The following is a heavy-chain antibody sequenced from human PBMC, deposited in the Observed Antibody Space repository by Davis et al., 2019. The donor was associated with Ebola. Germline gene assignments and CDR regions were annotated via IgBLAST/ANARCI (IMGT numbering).Heavy chain of an antibody. CDR1: GFTFINAW. D-gene: IGHD4-17*01. Sequence: GESLNISCAASGFTFINAWMNWVRQAPGKGLEWVSSISSSGSTINYADSVKGRFTVSRDNAKNSLSLQMNSLRDEDTAVFYCARGRTVTNNVDYWGPGILVTVSS. V-gene: IGHV3-48*02. CDR3: ARGRTVTNNVDY. CDR2: ISSSGSTI. J-gene: IGHJ4*02.